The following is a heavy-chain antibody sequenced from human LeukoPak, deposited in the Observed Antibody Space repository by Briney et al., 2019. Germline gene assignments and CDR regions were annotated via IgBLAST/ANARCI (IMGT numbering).Heavy chain of an antibody. Sequence: GSLRLSCAASGFSVSSNYMTWVRQAPGEGLDWVSVIYTYGDTDYADAVKGRFTISRDNSKNTLYLQMNSLRAEDTAVYYCAKDRLSMITFGGVIGNWFDPWGQGTLVTVSS. CDR2: IYTYGDT. V-gene: IGHV3-66*03. D-gene: IGHD3-16*02. CDR3: AKDRLSMITFGGVIGNWFDP. J-gene: IGHJ5*02. CDR1: GFSVSSNY.